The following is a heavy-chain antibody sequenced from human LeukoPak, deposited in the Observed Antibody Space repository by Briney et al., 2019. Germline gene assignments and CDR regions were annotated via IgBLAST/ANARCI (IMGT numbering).Heavy chain of an antibody. J-gene: IGHJ4*02. V-gene: IGHV4-39*01. CDR3: ARHGFWWIHDDPSNDY. CDR2: INHSGST. CDR1: GGSISSSSYY. Sequence: SETLSLTCTVSGGSISSSSYYWGWIRQPPGKGLEWIGEINHSGSTNYNPSLKSRVTISVDTSKNQFSLKLSSVTAADTAVYYCARHGFWWIHDDPSNDYWGQGTLVTVSS. D-gene: IGHD2-21*01.